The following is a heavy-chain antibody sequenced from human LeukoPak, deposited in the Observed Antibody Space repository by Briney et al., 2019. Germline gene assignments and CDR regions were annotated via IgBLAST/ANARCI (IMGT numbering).Heavy chain of an antibody. CDR2: ISSSSSYI. V-gene: IGHV3-21*01. CDR1: GFTFSSYS. J-gene: IGHJ4*02. Sequence: GGSLRLSCAASGFTFSSYSMNWVRQAPGKGLEWVSSISSSSSYIYYADSVKGRFTISRDNAKNSLYLRMNSLRAEDTAVYYCARVIAARRGYFDYWGQGTLVTVSS. CDR3: ARVIAARRGYFDY. D-gene: IGHD6-6*01.